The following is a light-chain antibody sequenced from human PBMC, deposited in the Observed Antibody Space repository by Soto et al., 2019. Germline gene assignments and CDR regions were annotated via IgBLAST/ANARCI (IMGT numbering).Light chain of an antibody. J-gene: IGKJ1*01. V-gene: IGKV1-5*01. Sequence: DIQMTQSPSTLSASVGDRVTITCRASQSISSWLAWYQQKPGKAPKLLIYDASSLESGVPSRFSGSGSGTEFTLTISSLQPDDFAVYYCQQLTDWPPQWTFGQGTKVEIK. CDR3: QQLTDWPPQWT. CDR2: DAS. CDR1: QSISSW.